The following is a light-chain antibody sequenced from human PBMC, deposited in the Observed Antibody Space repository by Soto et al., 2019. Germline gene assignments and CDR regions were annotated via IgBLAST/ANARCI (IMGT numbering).Light chain of an antibody. CDR2: DTS. Sequence: EILLTQSPGTLSLSPGERATLSCRAIQTLSNSFIAWYQQKPGQAPRLLIYDTSSRATGVPDRYSASGSGTDFTLTISRLEPEDFAVYYCQQRSNWPPLTFGGGTKVDIK. CDR1: QTLSNSF. J-gene: IGKJ4*01. CDR3: QQRSNWPPLT. V-gene: IGKV3D-20*02.